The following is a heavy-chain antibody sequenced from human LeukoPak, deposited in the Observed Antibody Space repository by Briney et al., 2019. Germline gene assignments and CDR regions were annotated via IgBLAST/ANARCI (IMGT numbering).Heavy chain of an antibody. J-gene: IGHJ4*02. CDR3: AKGRKDFDTNLGPFDS. Sequence: SETLSLTCTVSGGSINKYYWSWIRQSPGKGLEWLGYVHDSAGTIYNPSLTSRVTISVGTSKTQFSLKVTSVTTADTAVYYCAKGRKDFDTNLGPFDSWGQGILVTVSS. CDR1: GGSINKYY. V-gene: IGHV4-59*01. D-gene: IGHD3-9*01. CDR2: VHDSAGT.